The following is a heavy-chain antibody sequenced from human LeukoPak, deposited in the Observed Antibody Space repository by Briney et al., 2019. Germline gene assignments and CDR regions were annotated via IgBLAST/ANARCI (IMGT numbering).Heavy chain of an antibody. Sequence: PSETLSLTCAVYGGSFSGYYWSWIRQTPGKGLEWIGEINHSGSTNYNPSLKSRVTISVDTSKNQFSLKLSSVTAADTAVYYCAGRSLGYSYGYSDYWGQGTLVSVSS. CDR1: GGSFSGYY. CDR2: INHSGST. J-gene: IGHJ4*02. V-gene: IGHV4-34*01. CDR3: AGRSLGYSYGYSDY. D-gene: IGHD5-18*01.